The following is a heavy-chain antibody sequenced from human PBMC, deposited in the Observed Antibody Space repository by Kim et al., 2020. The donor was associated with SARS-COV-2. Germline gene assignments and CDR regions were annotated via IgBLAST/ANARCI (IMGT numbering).Heavy chain of an antibody. Sequence: SVKVSCKASGGTFSSYAISWVRQAPGQGLEWMGGIIPIFGTANYAQKFQGRVTITADESTSTAYMELSSLRSEDTAVYYCARDASSGWYAGAFNSYPRYGMDVWGQGTTVTVSS. V-gene: IGHV1-69*13. CDR3: ARDASSGWYAGAFNSYPRYGMDV. D-gene: IGHD6-19*01. CDR2: IIPIFGTA. CDR1: GGTFSSYA. J-gene: IGHJ6*02.